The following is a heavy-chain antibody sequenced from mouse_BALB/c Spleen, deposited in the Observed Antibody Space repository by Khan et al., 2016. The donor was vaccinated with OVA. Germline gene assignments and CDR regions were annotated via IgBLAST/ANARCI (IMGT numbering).Heavy chain of an antibody. V-gene: IGHV3-2*02. CDR1: GYSITSKYA. Sequence: VQLQQSGPGLVKPSQSLSLTCTVTGYSITSKYAWNWIRQFPGNKLEWMGYINYSGNTRFNPSLKSRTSITRDTSKNQFFLQLNSVTTEDTATYYCARKDYYDYDPFPYWGQGTLVTVSA. D-gene: IGHD2-4*01. CDR2: INYSGNT. CDR3: ARKDYYDYDPFPY. J-gene: IGHJ3*01.